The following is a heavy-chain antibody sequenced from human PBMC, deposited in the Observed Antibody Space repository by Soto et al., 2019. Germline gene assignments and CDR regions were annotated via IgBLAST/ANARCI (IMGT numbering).Heavy chain of an antibody. D-gene: IGHD3-22*01. V-gene: IGHV4-59*01. Sequence: PSETLSLTCTVSGGSISGYYWSWIRQPPGKGLEWIGYIYYSGSTNYNPSLKSRVTISVDTSKNQFSLKLSSVTAADTAVYYCASYYYDNSGPLGNWGQGTLVTVSS. CDR2: IYYSGST. CDR1: GGSISGYY. CDR3: ASYYYDNSGPLGN. J-gene: IGHJ4*02.